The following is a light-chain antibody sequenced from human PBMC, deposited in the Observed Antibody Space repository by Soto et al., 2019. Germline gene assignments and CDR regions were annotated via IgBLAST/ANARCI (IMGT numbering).Light chain of an antibody. CDR1: QSVSSSY. J-gene: IGKJ3*01. CDR3: QQYGSSPLFT. CDR2: GAS. V-gene: IGKV3-20*01. Sequence: EIVLTQSPGTLSLSPGERATLSCRASQSVSSSYLAWYQQKPGQAPRLLIYGASSRATGIPDRFSGSGSGTAFTLTIRRLEPEDFAVYYCQQYGSSPLFTFGPGTKVDIK.